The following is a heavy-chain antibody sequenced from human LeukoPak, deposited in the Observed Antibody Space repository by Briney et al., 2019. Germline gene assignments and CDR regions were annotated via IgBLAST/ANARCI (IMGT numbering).Heavy chain of an antibody. J-gene: IGHJ4*02. CDR1: GGSISSSSYY. CDR3: ARHASPYSDLDY. Sequence: SETLSLTCTVSGGSISSSSYYWGWIRQPPGKGLEWIGSIYYSGSTYYNPSLKSRVTISVDTSKSQFSLRLSSVTAADTAVYYCARHASPYSDLDYWGQGTLVTVSS. V-gene: IGHV4-39*01. D-gene: IGHD2-15*01. CDR2: IYYSGST.